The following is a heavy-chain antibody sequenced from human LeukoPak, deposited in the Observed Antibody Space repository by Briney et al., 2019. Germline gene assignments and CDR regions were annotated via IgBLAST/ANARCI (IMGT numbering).Heavy chain of an antibody. D-gene: IGHD6-13*01. J-gene: IGHJ4*02. CDR2: INHSGST. Sequence: SETLSLTCAVYGGSFSGYYWGWIRQPPGKGLEWIGEINHSGSTNYNPSLKSRVTISVDTSKNQFSLKLSSVTAADTAVYYCARSLAAAGTIDYWGQGTLVTVSS. CDR1: GGSFSGYY. V-gene: IGHV4-34*01. CDR3: ARSLAAAGTIDY.